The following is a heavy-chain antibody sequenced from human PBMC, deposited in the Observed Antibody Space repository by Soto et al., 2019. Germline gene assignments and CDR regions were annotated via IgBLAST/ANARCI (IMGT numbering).Heavy chain of an antibody. CDR2: INHSGST. D-gene: IGHD3-10*01. Sequence: SETLSLTCAVYGGSFSGYYWSWIRQPPGKGLEWIGEINHSGSTNYNPSLKSRVTISVDTSKNQFSLNLTSVTAEDTAVYYCARDPYYGAIDYWGLGTLVTVSS. V-gene: IGHV4-34*01. CDR3: ARDPYYGAIDY. J-gene: IGHJ4*02. CDR1: GGSFSGYY.